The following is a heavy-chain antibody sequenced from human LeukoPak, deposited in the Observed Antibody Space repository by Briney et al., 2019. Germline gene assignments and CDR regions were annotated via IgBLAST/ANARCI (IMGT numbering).Heavy chain of an antibody. CDR1: GYTFTGYY. Sequence: ASVKVSCKASGYTFTGYYMHWVRQAPGQGLEWMGWINPNSGGTNYAQKFQGRVTMTRDTSISTAYMELSRLRSDDTAVYYCATHMAIFGVVTPPWGQGTLVTVSS. V-gene: IGHV1-2*02. D-gene: IGHD3-3*01. CDR3: ATHMAIFGVVTPP. J-gene: IGHJ5*02. CDR2: INPNSGGT.